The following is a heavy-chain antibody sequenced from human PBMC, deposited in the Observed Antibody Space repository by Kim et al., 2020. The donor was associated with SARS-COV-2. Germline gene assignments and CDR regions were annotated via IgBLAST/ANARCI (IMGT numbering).Heavy chain of an antibody. CDR2: ISGSDGRT. CDR3: AKCLWKDTPLDPYDY. V-gene: IGHV3-23*01. CDR1: GFTFSTYA. J-gene: IGHJ4*02. D-gene: IGHD5-18*01. Sequence: GGSLRLSCAASGFTFSTYAMSWVRQAPGKGLEWVSAISGSDGRTYYADSVKGRFTISRDNTKTTRYLPMNSLRADDTALYYCAKCLWKDTPLDPYDYWGQGTLVTVSS.